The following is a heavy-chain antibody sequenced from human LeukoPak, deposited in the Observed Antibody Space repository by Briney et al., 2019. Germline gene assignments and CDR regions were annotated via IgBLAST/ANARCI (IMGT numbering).Heavy chain of an antibody. CDR2: IIPIFDST. J-gene: IGHJ6*03. D-gene: IGHD2-21*01. CDR1: GGTLRTYA. V-gene: IGHV1-69*05. CDR3: ARGLRPGADHSPYFYYLDV. Sequence: ASVKVSCKASGGTLRTYAINWVRQAPGQGLEWMGRIIPIFDSTIYAQKFQDRVTLSTDESTNTAYMELTSLISEDTAVYYCARGLRPGADHSPYFYYLDVWGKGTTVTV.